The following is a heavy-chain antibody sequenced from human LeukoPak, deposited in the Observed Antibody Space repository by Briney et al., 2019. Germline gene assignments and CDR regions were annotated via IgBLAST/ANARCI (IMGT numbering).Heavy chain of an antibody. CDR1: GGSISSYY. Sequence: SETLSLTCTVSGGSISSYYWSWIRQPAGKGLEWIGRIYTSGSTNYNPSLKSRVTMSVDTSKNQFSLKLSSVTAADTAVYYCARDSSSWFTSWGNWFDPWGQGTLVTVSS. V-gene: IGHV4-4*07. CDR2: IYTSGST. J-gene: IGHJ5*02. CDR3: ARDSSSWFTSWGNWFDP. D-gene: IGHD6-13*01.